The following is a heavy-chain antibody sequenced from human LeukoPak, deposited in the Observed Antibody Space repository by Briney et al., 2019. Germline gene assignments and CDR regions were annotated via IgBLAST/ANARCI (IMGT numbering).Heavy chain of an antibody. V-gene: IGHV4-30-4*01. CDR3: ASSVHTAMVPRQFDY. J-gene: IGHJ4*02. Sequence: PSQTLSLTCTVSGGSISSSDYYWSWIRQPPGKGLEWIGYIYYSGSTYYNPSLKSRVTISVDTSKNQFSLKLSSVTAADTAVYYCASSVHTAMVPRQFDYWGQGTLVTVSS. D-gene: IGHD5-18*01. CDR1: GGSISSSDYY. CDR2: IYYSGST.